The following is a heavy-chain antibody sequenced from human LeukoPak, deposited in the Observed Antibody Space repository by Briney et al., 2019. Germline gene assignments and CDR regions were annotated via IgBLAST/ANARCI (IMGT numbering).Heavy chain of an antibody. V-gene: IGHV3-15*01. CDR1: GFTFNDAW. CDR2: IKSKTDGGTA. CDR3: TTGSYGSGSLDV. Sequence: GGSLRLSCAASGFTFNDAWMSWVRQAPGKGLEWVGRIKSKTDGGTADYAAPVKGRFTISRDGSKNTLYLLMNSLKAEDTAVYYCTTGSYGSGSLDVWGKGTTVTISS. J-gene: IGHJ6*04. D-gene: IGHD3-10*01.